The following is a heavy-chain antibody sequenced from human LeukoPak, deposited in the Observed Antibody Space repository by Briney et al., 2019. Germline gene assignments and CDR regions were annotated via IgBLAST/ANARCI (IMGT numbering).Heavy chain of an antibody. CDR3: ARDLSERYSTDY. CDR2: ISYDGSIK. CDR1: GFTFRKYA. V-gene: IGHV3-30-3*01. J-gene: IGHJ4*02. Sequence: PGRSLRLSCAVSGFTFRKYAIHWVRQAPGKGLEWVAFISYDGSIKYYADSVKGRFTISRDNSQNTLDLQMNSLRAEDTAVYYCARDLSERYSTDYCGQGTLVTVSS. D-gene: IGHD1-26*01.